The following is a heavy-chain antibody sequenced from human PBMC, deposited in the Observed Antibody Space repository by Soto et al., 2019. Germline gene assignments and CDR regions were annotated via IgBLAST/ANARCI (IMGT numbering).Heavy chain of an antibody. J-gene: IGHJ6*02. V-gene: IGHV1-69*13. CDR2: IIPIFGTA. CDR3: ASSSDYDFWSGYSPTHYYYYGMDV. CDR1: GGTFSSYA. Sequence: EASVKVSCKASGGTFSSYAISWVRQAPGQGLEWMGGIIPIFGTANYAQKFQGRVTITADESTSTACMELSSLRSEDTAVYYCASSSDYDFWSGYSPTHYYYYGMDVWGQGTTVTV. D-gene: IGHD3-3*01.